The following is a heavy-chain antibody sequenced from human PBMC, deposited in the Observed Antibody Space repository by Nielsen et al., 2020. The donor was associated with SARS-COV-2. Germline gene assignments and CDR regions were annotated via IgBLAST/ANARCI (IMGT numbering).Heavy chain of an antibody. CDR3: AREGKYYDYVWGSYAGRMDV. Sequence: SETLSLTCTVSGGSISSGGYYWSWIRQHPGKGLEWIGYIYYSGSTYYNPSLKSRVTISVDTSKNQFSLKLSSVTAADTAVYYCAREGKYYDYVWGSYAGRMDVWGQGTTVTVSS. CDR1: GGSISSGGYY. J-gene: IGHJ6*02. CDR2: IYYSGST. D-gene: IGHD3-16*01. V-gene: IGHV4-31*03.